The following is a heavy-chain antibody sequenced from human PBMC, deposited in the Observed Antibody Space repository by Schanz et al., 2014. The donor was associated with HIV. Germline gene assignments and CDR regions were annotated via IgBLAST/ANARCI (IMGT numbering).Heavy chain of an antibody. V-gene: IGHV3-30*03. CDR2: ISYDGRNK. J-gene: IGHJ4*02. Sequence: QMQLVESGGGVVRPGRSLKLSCAASGFSFDNYGMHWVRQAPGKGLEWVAVISYDGRNKYFADSVKGRFTISRDNSKNTLYLQMNSLRAEDTAVYGCARQGLRFSFWLDYWGQGTPVTVS. D-gene: IGHD4-17*01. CDR3: ARQGLRFSFWLDY. CDR1: GFSFDNYG.